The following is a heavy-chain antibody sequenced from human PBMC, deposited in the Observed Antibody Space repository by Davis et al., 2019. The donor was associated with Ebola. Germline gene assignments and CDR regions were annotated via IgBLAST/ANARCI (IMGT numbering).Heavy chain of an antibody. CDR2: IWYDGSNK. CDR3: ATRGSSREFDY. D-gene: IGHD6-13*01. V-gene: IGHV3-33*01. J-gene: IGHJ4*02. CDR1: GFTFSSYG. Sequence: SLKISCAASGFTFSSYGMHWVRQAPGKGLEWVAVIWYDGSNKYYADSVKGRFTISRDNSKNTLNMQMNSLRVEDTAVYYCATRGSSREFDYWGQGTLVSVS.